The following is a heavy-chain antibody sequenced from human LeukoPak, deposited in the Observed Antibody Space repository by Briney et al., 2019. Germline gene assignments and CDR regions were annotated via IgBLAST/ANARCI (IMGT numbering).Heavy chain of an antibody. J-gene: IGHJ5*02. V-gene: IGHV4-30-4*08. CDR1: GGSISSGDYY. D-gene: IGHD2-2*01. CDR2: IYYSGST. CDR3: ARAGAYCSSTSCYGQNWFDP. Sequence: SETLSLTCTVSGGSISSGDYYWSWIRQPPGKGLGGVGYIYYSGSTYYTPSLTRRVTISVDTSKNQFSLKLSSVTAADTAVYYCARAGAYCSSTSCYGQNWFDPWGQGTLVTVSS.